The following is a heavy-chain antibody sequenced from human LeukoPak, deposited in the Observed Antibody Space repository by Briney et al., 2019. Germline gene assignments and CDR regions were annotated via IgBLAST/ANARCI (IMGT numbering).Heavy chain of an antibody. CDR3: ATPYCSGISCLDVFNM. CDR2: KNYSGSA. CDR1: GVSVSDGRYY. V-gene: IGHV4-31*03. Sequence: SQTLSLTCNVSGVSVSDGRYYWTWIRQLPGKGLEWIGYKNYSGSAKYNPSLRSRLTISIDTSKIQFSLQLSSVTAADTATYYCATPYCSGISCLDVFNMWGQGTRVTVSS. D-gene: IGHD2-15*01. J-gene: IGHJ3*02.